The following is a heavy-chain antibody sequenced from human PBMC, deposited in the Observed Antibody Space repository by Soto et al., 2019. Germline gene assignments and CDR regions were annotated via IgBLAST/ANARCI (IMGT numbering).Heavy chain of an antibody. V-gene: IGHV3-30*03. CDR1: GFTFSSYG. CDR2: ISYDGNRK. J-gene: IGHJ4*02. D-gene: IGHD2-15*01. Sequence: QVQLVESGGGVVQPGRSLRLSCAASGFTFSSYGMHWARQAPGEGLEWVAVISYDGNRKYYADSVKGRFTISRDFSKNTVDLHMNSLRVEDTAVYFCARKGYGGRWSLDYWGQGILVTFSS. CDR3: ARKGYGGRWSLDY.